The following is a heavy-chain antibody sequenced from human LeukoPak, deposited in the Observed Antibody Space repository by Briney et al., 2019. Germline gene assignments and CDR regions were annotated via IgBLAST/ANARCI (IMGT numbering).Heavy chain of an antibody. Sequence: KPSETLSLTCTVSGGSISSYYWSWIRQPPGKGLEWIGYIYYSGSTNYNPSLKSRVAISVDTSKNQFSLKLSSVTAADTAVYYCASLHGWGQGTLVTVSS. D-gene: IGHD4-11*01. CDR2: IYYSGST. CDR1: GGSISSYY. CDR3: ASLHG. V-gene: IGHV4-59*01. J-gene: IGHJ4*02.